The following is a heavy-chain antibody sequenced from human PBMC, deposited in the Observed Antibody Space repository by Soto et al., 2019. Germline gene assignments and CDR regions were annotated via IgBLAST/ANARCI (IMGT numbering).Heavy chain of an antibody. J-gene: IGHJ4*02. CDR3: ARAPHYYDSSGYYYGPYYFDY. V-gene: IGHV1-18*01. CDR1: GYRFTSYG. D-gene: IGHD3-22*01. CDR2: ISAYNGNT. Sequence: GVSVKVSCKASGYRFTSYGISWVRQAPGQGLEWMGWISAYNGNTNYAQKLQGRVTMTTDTSTSTAYMELRSLRSDDTAVYYCARAPHYYDSSGYYYGPYYFDYWGQGTLVTVSS.